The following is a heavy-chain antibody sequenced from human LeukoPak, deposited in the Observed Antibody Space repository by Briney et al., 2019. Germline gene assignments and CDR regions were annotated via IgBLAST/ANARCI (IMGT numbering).Heavy chain of an antibody. D-gene: IGHD6-13*01. CDR1: GYTFTGYY. CDR2: INPNSGGT. CDR3: ARVLQQQLFLFDY. V-gene: IGHV1-2*02. J-gene: IGHJ4*02. Sequence: ASLKVSCKASGYTFTGYYMHWVRQAPGQGLEWMGWINPNSGGTNYAQKFQGRVTMTRDTSISTAYMELSRLRSDDTAVYYCARVLQQQLFLFDYWGQGTLVTVSS.